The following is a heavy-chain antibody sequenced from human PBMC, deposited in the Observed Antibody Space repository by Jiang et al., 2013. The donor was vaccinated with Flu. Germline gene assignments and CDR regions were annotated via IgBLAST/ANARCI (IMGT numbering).Heavy chain of an antibody. CDR3: ASIFLGHTGGYSVHYYFDY. J-gene: IGHJ4*02. D-gene: IGHD2-8*02. CDR2: FFYTGST. Sequence: GSGLVKPWETLSLTCTVSGASISSYSWAWLRQPPGKGLEWIGNFFYTGSTKDNPSLKSRVTMSVDTSKNQFSLKLNSVTAADTAVYYCASIFLGHTGGYSVHYYFDYWGQGALVTVSS. CDR1: GASISSYS. V-gene: IGHV4-59*01.